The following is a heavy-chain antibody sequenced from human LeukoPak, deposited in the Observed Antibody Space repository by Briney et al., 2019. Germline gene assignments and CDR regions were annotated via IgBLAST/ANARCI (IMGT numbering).Heavy chain of an antibody. CDR3: ARDSAKGVTGSNWFDP. Sequence: ASVKVSCKASGYTFTSYGISWVRQAPGQGLEWMGWISAYNDNTKYAQKLEGRVTMTTDTPTSTAYMELRSLRSDDTAVYYCARDSAKGVTGSNWFDPWGLGTLVTVSS. D-gene: IGHD1-1*01. V-gene: IGHV1-18*01. CDR2: ISAYNDNT. J-gene: IGHJ5*02. CDR1: GYTFTSYG.